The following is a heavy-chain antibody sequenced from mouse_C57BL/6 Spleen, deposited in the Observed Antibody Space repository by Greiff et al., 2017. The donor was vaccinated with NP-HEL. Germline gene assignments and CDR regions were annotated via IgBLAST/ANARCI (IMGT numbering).Heavy chain of an antibody. CDR3: ARMGDY. Sequence: EVHLVESGGGLVKPGGSLKLSCAASGFTFSDYGMHWVRQAPEKGLEWVAYISSSSSPIYYADTVKGRFTIPREKAKNTLFLQMTSLRSEDTAMYYCARMGDYWGQGTTLTVSS. J-gene: IGHJ2*01. D-gene: IGHD4-1*01. CDR1: GFTFSDYG. CDR2: ISSSSSPI. V-gene: IGHV5-17*01.